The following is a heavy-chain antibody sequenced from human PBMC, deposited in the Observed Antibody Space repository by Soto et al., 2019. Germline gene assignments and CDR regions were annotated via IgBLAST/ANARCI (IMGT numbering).Heavy chain of an antibody. J-gene: IGHJ3*02. CDR2: ISYDGSNK. Sequence: QVQLVESGGGVVQPGRSLRLSCAASGFTFSSYGMHWVRQAPGKGLEWVAVISYDGSNKYYADSVKGRFTISRDNSKNTLYLQMNSMRAEDTAVYYCATLGPYDAFDICGQGTMVTVSS. CDR3: ATLGPYDAFDI. D-gene: IGHD1-26*01. V-gene: IGHV3-30*03. CDR1: GFTFSSYG.